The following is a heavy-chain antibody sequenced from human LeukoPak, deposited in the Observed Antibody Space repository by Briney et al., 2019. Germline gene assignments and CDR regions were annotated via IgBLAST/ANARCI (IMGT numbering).Heavy chain of an antibody. V-gene: IGHV4-59*01. D-gene: IGHD6-13*01. CDR1: GGSISSYY. J-gene: IGHJ4*02. CDR2: LYYSGST. CDR3: ARELYSSSWYGHFDY. Sequence: SETLSLTCTVSGGSISSYYWSWIRQPPGKGLEWIGYLYYSGSTNYNPSLKSRVTISVDTSKNQFSLKLSSVTLAATAASYCARELYSSSWYGHFDYWGQGTMVTVS.